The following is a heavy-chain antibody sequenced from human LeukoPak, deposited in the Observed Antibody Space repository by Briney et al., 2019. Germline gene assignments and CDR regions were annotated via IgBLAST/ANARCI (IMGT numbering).Heavy chain of an antibody. CDR1: GFTFDDYA. CDR2: ISWNSGSI. CDR3: ARDSMGFDI. V-gene: IGHV3-9*01. J-gene: IGHJ3*02. D-gene: IGHD4-11*01. Sequence: GGSLRLSCAASGFTFDDYAMHWVRQAPGKGLEWVSGISWNSGSIGYADSVKGRFTISRDNAKNSLYLQMNSLRAEDTALYYCARDSMGFDIWGQGTMVTVSS.